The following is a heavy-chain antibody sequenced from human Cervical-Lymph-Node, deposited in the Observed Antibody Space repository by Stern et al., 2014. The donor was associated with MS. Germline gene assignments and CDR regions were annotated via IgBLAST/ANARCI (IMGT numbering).Heavy chain of an antibody. J-gene: IGHJ4*02. V-gene: IGHV4-61*02. CDR1: GDSISSGNYY. CDR2: IYSSGTT. CDR3: ATQGRALAPD. Sequence: QVQLQESGPGLVKPSQTLSLTCTVSGDSISSGNYYWSWIRQPAGKGLEWIGRIYSSGTTYYNTSLRSRVTISIDTSNNQFSLKLSSVTATDTAVYYCATQGRALAPDWGQGTLVTVSS.